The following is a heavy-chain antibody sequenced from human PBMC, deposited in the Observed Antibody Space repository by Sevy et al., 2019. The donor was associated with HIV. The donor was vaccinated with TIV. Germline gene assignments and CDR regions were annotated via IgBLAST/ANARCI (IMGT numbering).Heavy chain of an antibody. CDR2: IYNSGST. D-gene: IGHD2-2*01. CDR1: GGSISSYY. CDR3: AGGSTFSRSYYYYHGMDV. J-gene: IGHJ6*02. V-gene: IGHV4-59*01. Sequence: SETLSLTCIASGGSISSYYWSWIRQPPRKGLEWIGYIYNSGSTNYNPSLKSRVSISVDTSKNQFSLKLRAVTAADTAVYYCAGGSTFSRSYYYYHGMDVWGQGTTVTVSS.